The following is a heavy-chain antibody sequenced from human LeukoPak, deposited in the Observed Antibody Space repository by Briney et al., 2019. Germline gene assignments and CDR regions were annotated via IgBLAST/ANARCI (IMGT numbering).Heavy chain of an antibody. Sequence: GASVKVSCKASGYTFTNYTITWVRQAPGQGLEWMGWINPNSGGTNYAQKFQGRVTMTRDTSISTAYMELSRLRSDDTAVYYCARVEGYDYVWGSYRYRSGVDYWGQGTLVTVSS. CDR2: INPNSGGT. CDR3: ARVEGYDYVWGSYRYRSGVDY. CDR1: GYTFTNYT. V-gene: IGHV1-2*02. D-gene: IGHD3-16*02. J-gene: IGHJ4*02.